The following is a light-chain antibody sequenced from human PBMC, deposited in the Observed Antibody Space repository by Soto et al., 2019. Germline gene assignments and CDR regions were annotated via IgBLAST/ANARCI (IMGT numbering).Light chain of an antibody. CDR3: CSSGGSPTYV. CDR1: SSNVGSYKL. CDR2: EVN. J-gene: IGLJ1*01. Sequence: QSVLTQPASVSGSPEQSITISCTGTSSNVGSYKLVSWYQQHPGKAPKLMIFEVNKRPSGVSNRFSGSKSGNTASLTISGLKVEDEADYYCCSSGGSPTYVLGTGTKVTVL. V-gene: IGLV2-23*02.